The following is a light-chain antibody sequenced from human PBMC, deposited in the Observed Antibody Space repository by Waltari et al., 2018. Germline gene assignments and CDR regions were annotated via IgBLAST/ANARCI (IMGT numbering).Light chain of an antibody. J-gene: IGLJ3*02. V-gene: IGLV1-44*01. CDR3: AAWDDSLDGWV. CDR2: SNS. CDR1: SPNIGTNT. Sequence: QSVLSQPPSASGTPRQSVTISFSGASPNIGTNTATWYQQPPGRAPRLLTYSNSQRPSGVPDRFSASKSGTSASLAISGLQSEDEADFYCAAWDDSLDGWVFGGGTTLTVL.